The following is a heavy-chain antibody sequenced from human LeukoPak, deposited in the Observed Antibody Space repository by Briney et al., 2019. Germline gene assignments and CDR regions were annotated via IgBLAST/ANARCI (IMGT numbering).Heavy chain of an antibody. V-gene: IGHV1-18*01. CDR1: GYSFTSYG. Sequence: ASVKVSCKASGYSFTSYGISWVRQAPGQGLEWMGWISAYNGNTNYAQKPQGRVTMTTDTSTSTAYMELRSLRSDDTAVYYCARGPGGGNYYYYYYMDVWGKGTTVTVSS. CDR3: ARGPGGGNYYYYYYMDV. D-gene: IGHD4-23*01. J-gene: IGHJ6*03. CDR2: ISAYNGNT.